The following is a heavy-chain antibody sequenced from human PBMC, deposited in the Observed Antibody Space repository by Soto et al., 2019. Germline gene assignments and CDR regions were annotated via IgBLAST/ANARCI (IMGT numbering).Heavy chain of an antibody. J-gene: IGHJ6*02. V-gene: IGHV5-10-1*01. CDR1: GYNLTSYW. CDR2: IDPSDSYT. CDR3: ARVPTYYYYGMDV. Sequence: GESLKISCKGSGYNLTSYWISWVRQMPGKGLEWMGKIDPSDSYTDYSPSFQGHVTISADKPISTAYLQWSSLKASDTAMYYCARVPTYYYYGMDVWGQGTTVTVSS.